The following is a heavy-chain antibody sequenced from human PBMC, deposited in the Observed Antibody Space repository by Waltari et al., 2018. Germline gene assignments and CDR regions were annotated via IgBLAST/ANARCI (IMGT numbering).Heavy chain of an antibody. CDR2: INSDGSST. D-gene: IGHD3-3*01. J-gene: IGHJ5*02. Sequence: EVQLVQSGGGLVQPGGSLRLSCAASGFTFSSHWMHWVRQGPGKGLVWVSQINSDGSSTRYADSVKGRFTISRDNAKNTLYLQMNSLRAEDTAVYYCARDPALRSLEWLGYSWFDPWGQGALVIVSS. CDR1: GFTFSSHW. CDR3: ARDPALRSLEWLGYSWFDP. V-gene: IGHV3-74*01.